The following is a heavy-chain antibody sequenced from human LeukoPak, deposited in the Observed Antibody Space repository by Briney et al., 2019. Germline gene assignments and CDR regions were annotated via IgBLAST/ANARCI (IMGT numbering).Heavy chain of an antibody. Sequence: KPSETLSLTCTVSGYFSTAYYWGWIRQPPGKGLEWIASIRHDGHTYYNPSLKSQVSISVDMSRNQFSLKLNSLTAADTAVYYCARQVATKGEWAFDVWGQGTMVTVSS. V-gene: IGHV4-38-2*02. J-gene: IGHJ3*01. D-gene: IGHD5-12*01. CDR2: IRHDGHT. CDR1: GYFSTAYY. CDR3: ARQVATKGEWAFDV.